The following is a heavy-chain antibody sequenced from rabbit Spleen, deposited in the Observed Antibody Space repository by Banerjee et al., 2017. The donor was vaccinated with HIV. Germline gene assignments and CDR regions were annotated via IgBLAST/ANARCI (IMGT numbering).Heavy chain of an antibody. D-gene: IGHD4-2*01. J-gene: IGHJ4*01. V-gene: IGHV1S40*01. CDR2: IGAGSSAST. CDR3: ARDSYAGGGHVGDFNL. Sequence: QSLEESGGDLVKPGASLTLTCTASGFSFSSSYYMCWVRQAPGKGLEWIACIGAGSSASTYYASWAKGRFTISKTSSTTVTLQMTSLTAADTATYFCARDSYAGGGHVGDFNLWGPGTLVTVS. CDR1: GFSFSSSYY.